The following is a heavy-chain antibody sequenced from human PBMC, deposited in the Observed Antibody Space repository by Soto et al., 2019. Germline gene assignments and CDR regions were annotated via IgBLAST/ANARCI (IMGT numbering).Heavy chain of an antibody. CDR3: AKDPAHSSSWFTFDY. CDR2: ISGSGGST. Sequence: GGSLRLSCAASGFTFSSYAMSWVRQAPGKGLEWVSAISGSGGSTYYADSVKGRFTISRDNSKNTLYLQMNSLRAEDTAVYYCAKDPAHSSSWFTFDYWGQGTLVTVPQ. J-gene: IGHJ4*02. D-gene: IGHD6-13*01. V-gene: IGHV3-23*01. CDR1: GFTFSSYA.